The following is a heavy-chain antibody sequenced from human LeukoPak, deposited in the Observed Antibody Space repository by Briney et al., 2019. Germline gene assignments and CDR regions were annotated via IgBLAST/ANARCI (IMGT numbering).Heavy chain of an antibody. V-gene: IGHV1-2*02. D-gene: IGHD3-16*01. CDR3: ARAVPYYDYVWGSHTYFDY. CDR1: GYTFTDYY. CDR2: INPNSGGT. Sequence: GASVKVSCKASGYTFTDYYMHWVRQAPGQGLEWMGWINPNSGGTNYAQNFQGRVTMTRDTSISTAYMEFSRLRSDDTAMYYCARAVPYYDYVWGSHTYFDYWGQGTLVTVSS. J-gene: IGHJ4*02.